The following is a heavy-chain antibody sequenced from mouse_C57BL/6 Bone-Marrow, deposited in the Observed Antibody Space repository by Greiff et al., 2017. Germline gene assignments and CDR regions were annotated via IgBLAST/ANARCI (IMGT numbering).Heavy chain of an antibody. D-gene: IGHD1-2*01. Sequence: VQLQQSGAELARPGASVKLSCKASGYTFTSYGISWVKQRTGQGLEWIGEIYPRSGNTYYNEKFKGQATLTADKSSSTAYMELRSLTSEDSAVYFCARVRPRRGYFDYWGQGTTLTVSS. CDR3: ARVRPRRGYFDY. J-gene: IGHJ2*01. CDR1: GYTFTSYG. CDR2: IYPRSGNT. V-gene: IGHV1-81*01.